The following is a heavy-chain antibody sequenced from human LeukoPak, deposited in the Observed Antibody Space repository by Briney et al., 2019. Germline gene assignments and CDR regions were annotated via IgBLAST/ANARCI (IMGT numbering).Heavy chain of an antibody. V-gene: IGHV1-2*02. J-gene: IGHJ4*02. CDR1: GYTFTVYY. Sequence: ASVTVSFTASGYTFTVYYMHWVRQAPGQGLEWMGWINPNSGGTNYAQKFQGSVTMTRDTSISTAYMELSRLRSDDTAVYYCAREASSEGYFDYWGQGTLVTVSS. CDR3: AREASSEGYFDY. CDR2: INPNSGGT.